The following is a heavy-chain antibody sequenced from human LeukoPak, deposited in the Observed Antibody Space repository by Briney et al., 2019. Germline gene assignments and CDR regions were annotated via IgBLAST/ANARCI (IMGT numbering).Heavy chain of an antibody. CDR1: GFTFSSYA. Sequence: PGGSLRLSCAASGFTFSSYAMSWVRQAPGKGLEWVAAISGSGGSTYYAESVKGRFTISRDNSKNTLYLQMNSLRAEDTAVYYCAKRFDSGYHRDYYYGMDVWGQGTTVTVSS. CDR3: AKRFDSGYHRDYYYGMDV. V-gene: IGHV3-23*01. J-gene: IGHJ6*02. CDR2: ISGSGGST. D-gene: IGHD3-22*01.